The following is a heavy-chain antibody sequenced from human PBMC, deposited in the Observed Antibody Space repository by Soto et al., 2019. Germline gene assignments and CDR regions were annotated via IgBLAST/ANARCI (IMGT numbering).Heavy chain of an antibody. V-gene: IGHV1-2*04. CDR1: GYTFTGYY. CDR3: ARRAVPHYYYGMDV. CDR2: INPNSGGT. Sequence: QVQLVQSGAEVKKPGASVKVSCKASGYTFTGYYMHWVRQAPGQGLEWMGWINPNSGGTNYAQKFQGWVTMTRDTSISTAYMELSRLRSDDAAVYYCARRAVPHYYYGMDVWGQGTTVTVSS. J-gene: IGHJ6*02.